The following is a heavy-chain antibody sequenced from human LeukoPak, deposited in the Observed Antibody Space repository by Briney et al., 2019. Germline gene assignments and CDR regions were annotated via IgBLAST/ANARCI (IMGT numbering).Heavy chain of an antibody. J-gene: IGHJ4*02. CDR3: ARDREDVAVSAMDY. CDR1: GGSFSGYY. CDR2: IFYTGKG. D-gene: IGHD5-24*01. Sequence: PSETLSLTCAVYGGSFSGYYWSWIRQPPGKGLEWIGSIFYTGKGHYNPSLKSRVTISVDTSKNQFSLWLTSVTAADTAFYYCARDREDVAVSAMDYWGQGTLVTVSS. V-gene: IGHV4-34*12.